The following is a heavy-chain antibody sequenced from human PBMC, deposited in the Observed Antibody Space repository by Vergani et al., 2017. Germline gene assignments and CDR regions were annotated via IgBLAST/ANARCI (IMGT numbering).Heavy chain of an antibody. Sequence: EVQLVESGGGLVQPGGSLRLSCAASGFTFSSYWMHWVRQAPGKGLVWVSRINSDGSSTSYADSVKGRFTISRDNAKNTLYLQMNSLRAEDTAVYYCARGQLGSYEGMGEFDPRGQGTLVTVSS. CDR2: INSDGSST. CDR1: GFTFSSYW. CDR3: ARGQLGSYEGMGEFDP. J-gene: IGHJ5*02. D-gene: IGHD1-26*01. V-gene: IGHV3-74*01.